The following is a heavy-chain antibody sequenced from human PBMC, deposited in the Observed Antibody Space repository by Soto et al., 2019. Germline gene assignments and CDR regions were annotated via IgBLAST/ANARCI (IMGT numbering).Heavy chain of an antibody. V-gene: IGHV1-69*06. CDR1: GGTFSSYA. CDR3: ARAVSVGDIVDYYYGMDV. CDR2: IIPIFGTA. Sequence: ASVKVSCKASGGTFSSYAISWVRQAPGQGLEWMGGIIPIFGTANYAQKFQGRVTITADKSTSTAYMELSSMRSEDTAVYYCARAVSVGDIVDYYYGMDVWGPGATVPVYS. D-gene: IGHD5-12*01. J-gene: IGHJ6*02.